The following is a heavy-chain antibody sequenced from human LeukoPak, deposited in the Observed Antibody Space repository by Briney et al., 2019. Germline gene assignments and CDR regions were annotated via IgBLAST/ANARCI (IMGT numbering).Heavy chain of an antibody. CDR1: GYTFTSYY. V-gene: IGHV1-2*02. D-gene: IGHD5-18*01. CDR3: ARDPLALGYSYGYYYYYMDV. CDR2: INPSGGST. Sequence: ASVKVSCKASGYTFTSYYMHWVRQAPGQGLEWMGIINPSGGSTNYAQKFQGRVTMTRDTSISTAYMELSRLRSDDTAVYYCARDPLALGYSYGYYYYYMDVWGKGTTVTISS. J-gene: IGHJ6*03.